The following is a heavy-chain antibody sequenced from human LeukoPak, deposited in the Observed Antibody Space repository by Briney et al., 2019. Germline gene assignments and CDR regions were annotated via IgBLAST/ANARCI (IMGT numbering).Heavy chain of an antibody. CDR1: GGSISSGDYY. V-gene: IGHV4-30-4*08. D-gene: IGHD3-22*01. CDR3: ARLILWDSSGSQYYFDY. Sequence: SETLSLTCTVSGGSISSGDYYWSWIRQPPGKGLEWIGYIYYSGSTYYNPSLKSRVTISVDTSKNQFSLKLSSVTAADTAVYYRARLILWDSSGSQYYFDYWGQGTLVTVSS. J-gene: IGHJ4*02. CDR2: IYYSGST.